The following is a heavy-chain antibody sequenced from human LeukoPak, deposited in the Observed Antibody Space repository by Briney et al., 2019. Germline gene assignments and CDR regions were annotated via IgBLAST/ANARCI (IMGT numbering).Heavy chain of an antibody. CDR1: GGSFSGYY. V-gene: IGHV4-34*01. CDR2: INHSGST. Sequence: SETLSLTCAVYGGSFSGYYWSWIRQPPGKGLEWIGEINHSGSTNYNPSLKSRVTISVDTSKNQFSLKLSSVTAADTAVYYCAITLSFKWNSYYYYYYMDVWGKGTTVTISS. D-gene: IGHD1-1*01. CDR3: AITLSFKWNSYYYYYYMDV. J-gene: IGHJ6*03.